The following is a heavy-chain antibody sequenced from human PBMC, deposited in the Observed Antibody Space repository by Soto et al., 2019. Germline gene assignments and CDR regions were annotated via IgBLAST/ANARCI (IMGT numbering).Heavy chain of an antibody. J-gene: IGHJ5*01. CDR2: IYYSGST. Sequence: SETLSLTCTVSGVSISKSADYWGWIRQPPGKGLEWIGSIYYSGSTYYNPSLKSRVTISVDTSKNQFSLKLTSVTAADTAVYHCARNLDNYSPFDSWGQGTLVTVSS. D-gene: IGHD4-4*01. CDR3: ARNLDNYSPFDS. V-gene: IGHV4-39*01. CDR1: GVSISKSADY.